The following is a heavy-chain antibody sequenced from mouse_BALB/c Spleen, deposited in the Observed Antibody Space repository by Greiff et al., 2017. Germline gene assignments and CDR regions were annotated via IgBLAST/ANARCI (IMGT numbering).Heavy chain of an antibody. Sequence: QVQLKQSGAELVKPGASVKMSCKASGYTFTSYNMHWVKQTPGQGLEWIGAIYPGNGDTSYNQKFKGKATLTADKSSSTAYMQLSSLTSEDSAVYYCARGGYGSSLDYWGQGTTLTVSS. CDR1: GYTFTSYN. CDR2: IYPGNGDT. V-gene: IGHV1-12*01. J-gene: IGHJ2*01. CDR3: ARGGYGSSLDY. D-gene: IGHD1-1*01.